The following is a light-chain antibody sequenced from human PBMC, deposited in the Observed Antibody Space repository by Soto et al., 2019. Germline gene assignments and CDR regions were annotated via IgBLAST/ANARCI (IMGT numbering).Light chain of an antibody. V-gene: IGKV3-20*01. Sequence: EIVMTQSPVTLSVSPGERATLSCRASQSVSSSYLAWYQQKPGQAPRLLISGASIRATGIPDRFSGSGSGTDFTLTISRLESEDFAVYYCQRYGSSPPHTFGQGTRLEIK. CDR3: QRYGSSPPHT. CDR1: QSVSSSY. CDR2: GAS. J-gene: IGKJ5*01.